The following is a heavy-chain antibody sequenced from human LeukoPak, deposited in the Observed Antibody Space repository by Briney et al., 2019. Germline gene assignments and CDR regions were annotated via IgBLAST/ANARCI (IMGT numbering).Heavy chain of an antibody. J-gene: IGHJ5*02. CDR3: ARDGIAAAGNWFDP. V-gene: IGHV4-4*07. CDR1: GGSISSYY. CDR2: IYTSGST. D-gene: IGHD6-13*01. Sequence: SETLSLTCTVSGGSISSYYWSWIRQPAGKGLEWIGRIYTSGSTNYNPSLKGRVTMSVDTSKNQFSLKLSSVTAADTAVYYCARDGIAAAGNWFDPWGQGTLVTASS.